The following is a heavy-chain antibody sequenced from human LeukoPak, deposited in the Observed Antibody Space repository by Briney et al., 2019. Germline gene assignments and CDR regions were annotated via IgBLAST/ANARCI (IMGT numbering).Heavy chain of an antibody. V-gene: IGHV3-7*01. CDR3: APEIEN. CDR2: IKQDGSEK. J-gene: IGHJ4*02. D-gene: IGHD5-24*01. Sequence: GRSLRLSCAAAALTFSSYWMSWVRQAPGKGLEWVASIKQDGSEKYYMDSVKGRFTISRDNAKNSLYLQMNSLRAEDTAVYYCAPEIENWGQGTLVTASS. CDR1: ALTFSSYW.